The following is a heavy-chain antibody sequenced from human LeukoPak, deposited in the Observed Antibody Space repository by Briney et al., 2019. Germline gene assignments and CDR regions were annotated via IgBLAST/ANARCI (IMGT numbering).Heavy chain of an antibody. V-gene: IGHV3-9*01. D-gene: IGHD3-22*01. Sequence: GGSLRLSCAASGFTFDDYAMHWVRQAPGKGLEWVSGISWNSGSIAYADSVKGRFTISRDNAKNSLYLQMNSLRAEDTALYYCAKDSGDYYDSSGYYCSFDYWGQGTLVTVSS. CDR2: ISWNSGSI. CDR1: GFTFDDYA. CDR3: AKDSGDYYDSSGYYCSFDY. J-gene: IGHJ4*02.